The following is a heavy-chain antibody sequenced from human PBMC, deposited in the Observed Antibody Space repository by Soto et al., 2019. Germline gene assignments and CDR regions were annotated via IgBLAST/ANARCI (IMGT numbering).Heavy chain of an antibody. CDR2: INSDGSST. CDR1: GFTFSSYW. Sequence: EVQLVESGGGLVQPGGSLRLSCAASGFTFSSYWMHWVRQAPGKGLVWVSRINSDGSSTSYVDSVKGRFTISRDNAKNTLYLQMNSLRAEDTAVYYCARITYGDYGEDLDYWGQGTLVTVSS. V-gene: IGHV3-74*01. CDR3: ARITYGDYGEDLDY. D-gene: IGHD4-17*01. J-gene: IGHJ4*02.